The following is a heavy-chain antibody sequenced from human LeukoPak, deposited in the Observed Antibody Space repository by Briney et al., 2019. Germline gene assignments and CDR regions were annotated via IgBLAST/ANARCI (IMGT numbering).Heavy chain of an antibody. CDR3: ARDDSSSDNWFDP. CDR2: ISSSSSYI. Sequence: GGSLRPSCAASGFTFSSYSMNWVRQAPGKGLEWVSSISSSSSYIHYADSVKGRFTISRDNAKNSLYLQMNSLRAEDTAVYYCARDDSSSDNWFDPWGQGTLVTVSS. D-gene: IGHD6-13*01. V-gene: IGHV3-21*01. CDR1: GFTFSSYS. J-gene: IGHJ5*02.